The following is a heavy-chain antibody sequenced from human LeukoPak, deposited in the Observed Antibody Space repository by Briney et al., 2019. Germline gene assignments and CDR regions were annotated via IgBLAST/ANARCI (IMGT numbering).Heavy chain of an antibody. CDR2: INSDGSST. V-gene: IGHV3-74*01. Sequence: GGSLRLSCAASGFTFSSYWMHWVRQAPGKGLVWVSRINSDGSSTSYADSVKGRFTISRDNAKNTLYLQMNSLRAEDTAVYYCAKGDLYYYGSGSRIPHDYWGQGTLVTVSS. CDR1: GFTFSSYW. CDR3: AKGDLYYYGSGSRIPHDY. J-gene: IGHJ4*02. D-gene: IGHD3-10*01.